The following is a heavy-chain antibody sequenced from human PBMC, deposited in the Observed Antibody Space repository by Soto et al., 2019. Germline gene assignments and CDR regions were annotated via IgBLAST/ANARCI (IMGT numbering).Heavy chain of an antibody. D-gene: IGHD1-26*01. CDR2: IYASGGP. CDR1: GGSISVYY. J-gene: IGHJ4*02. V-gene: IGHV4-59*01. Sequence: QVQLQESGPGHVKPSETLSLTCTISGGSISVYYWSWIRQSPGQALEGIGYIYASGGPYYNPSLRSRVFISADTSKNQVPLELTPPTAADTAVYFCARGVGSSPPRYWGRGTLVTVSS. CDR3: ARGVGSSPPRY.